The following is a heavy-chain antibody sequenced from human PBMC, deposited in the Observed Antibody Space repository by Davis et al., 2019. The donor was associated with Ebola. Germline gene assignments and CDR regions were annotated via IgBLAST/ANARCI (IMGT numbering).Heavy chain of an antibody. CDR1: GGSISPYY. J-gene: IGHJ4*02. CDR2: IYYSGST. D-gene: IGHD4/OR15-4a*01. V-gene: IGHV4-59*08. CDR3: ARSYGAAPFDY. Sequence: MPSETLSLTCNVPGGSISPYYWSWIRQPPGKGLEWIGYIYYSGSTKYNLSLKGRVAISVDTSKNQFSLKLSSVTAADTAVYYCARSYGAAPFDYWGQGTLVTVSS.